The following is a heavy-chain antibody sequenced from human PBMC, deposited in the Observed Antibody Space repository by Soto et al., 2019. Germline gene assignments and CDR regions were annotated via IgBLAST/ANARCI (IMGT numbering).Heavy chain of an antibody. V-gene: IGHV4-30-4*01. CDR1: GGSISSGDYY. CDR3: ARANGYDFWSGPFNYYGMDV. Sequence: SETLSLTCTVSGGSISSGDYYWSWIRQPPGKGLEWIGYIYYSGSTYYNPSLKSRVTISVDTSKNQFSLKLSSVTAADTAVYYCARANGYDFWSGPFNYYGMDVWGQGTTVTVSS. J-gene: IGHJ6*02. CDR2: IYYSGST. D-gene: IGHD3-3*01.